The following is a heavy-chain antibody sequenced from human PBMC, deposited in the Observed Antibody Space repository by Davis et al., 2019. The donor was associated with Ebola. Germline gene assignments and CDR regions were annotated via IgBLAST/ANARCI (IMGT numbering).Heavy chain of an antibody. CDR1: GYSFTSFW. CDR3: ARHLVGSGTRFYYYYGMDV. CDR2: ILPGDSDT. D-gene: IGHD1-1*01. V-gene: IGHV5-51*01. J-gene: IGHJ6*02. Sequence: GESLKISCKASGYSFTSFWIGWVRQPPGQGLEWMGAILPGDSDTRYSPSFQGQVTISADKSITTAYLQWSSLKASDTAMYYCARHLVGSGTRFYYYYGMDVWGQGTTVTVSS.